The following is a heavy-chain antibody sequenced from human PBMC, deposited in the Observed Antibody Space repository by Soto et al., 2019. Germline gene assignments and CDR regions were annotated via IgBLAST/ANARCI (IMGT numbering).Heavy chain of an antibody. CDR1: GGSISSSSYY. J-gene: IGHJ5*02. D-gene: IGHD6-13*01. CDR3: ARHIAAAGTGWFDP. V-gene: IGHV4-39*01. Sequence: SETLSLTCTVSGGSISSSSYYWGWIRQPPGKGLEWIGSIYYSGSTYYNPSLKSRVTISVDTSKNQFSLKLSSVTAADTAVYYCARHIAAAGTGWFDPWGQGTLVTVSS. CDR2: IYYSGST.